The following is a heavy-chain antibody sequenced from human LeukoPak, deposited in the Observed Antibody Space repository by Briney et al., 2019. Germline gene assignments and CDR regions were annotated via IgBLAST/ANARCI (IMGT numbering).Heavy chain of an antibody. V-gene: IGHV3-21*01. CDR1: GFTFDDYG. J-gene: IGHJ3*02. CDR2: ISSSSSYI. D-gene: IGHD3-22*01. CDR3: ARGGYYYDSSGHLPDAFDI. Sequence: GSLRLSCAASGFTFDDYGMSWVRQAPGKGLEWVSSISSSSSYIYYADSVKGRFTISRDNAKNSLYLQMNSLRAEDTAVYYCARGGYYYDSSGHLPDAFDIWGQGTMVTVSS.